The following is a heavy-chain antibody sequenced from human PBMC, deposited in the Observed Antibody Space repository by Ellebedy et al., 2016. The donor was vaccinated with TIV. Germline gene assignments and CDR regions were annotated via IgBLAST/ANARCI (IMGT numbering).Heavy chain of an antibody. J-gene: IGHJ4*02. CDR1: GDSITSSTYL. CDR3: ARAIHFDWLLPPAFDY. Sequence: MPSETLSLTCTVSGDSITSSTYLWGWIRQPPGTGLEWIATIHDGVTTYYNPSLKSRVTISVDTSKTQFSLRLNSVTAADTAIYYCARAIHFDWLLPPAFDYWGRGALVTVSS. CDR2: IHDGVTT. V-gene: IGHV4-39*07. D-gene: IGHD3-9*01.